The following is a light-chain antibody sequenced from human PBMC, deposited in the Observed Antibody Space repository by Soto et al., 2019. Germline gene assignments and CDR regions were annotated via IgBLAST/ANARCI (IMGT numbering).Light chain of an antibody. J-gene: IGKJ1*01. CDR1: QTISSR. CDR2: GAS. Sequence: DIQMTQSPSTLSASVGDRVTITCRASQTISSRLAWYQQKPGKAPKLLISGASSLESGVPPRFSGSGFGTELTLTISSLQPDDFATYYCQQYNSYPWTFGQGTKVEIK. V-gene: IGKV1-5*03. CDR3: QQYNSYPWT.